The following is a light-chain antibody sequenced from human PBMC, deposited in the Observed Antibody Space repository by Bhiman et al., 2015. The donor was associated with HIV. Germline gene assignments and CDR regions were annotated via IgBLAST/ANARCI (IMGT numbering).Light chain of an antibody. J-gene: IGLJ1*01. Sequence: QSVLTQPPSVSAAPGQKVTISCSGSSSNIGNNYVSWYQQLPGTAPKLLISENNKRPSGIPDRFSGSKSGTSATLGITGLQTGDEADYYCSSYAVSSTYVFGIGTKVTVL. V-gene: IGLV1-51*02. CDR3: SSYAVSSTYV. CDR2: ENN. CDR1: SSNIGNNY.